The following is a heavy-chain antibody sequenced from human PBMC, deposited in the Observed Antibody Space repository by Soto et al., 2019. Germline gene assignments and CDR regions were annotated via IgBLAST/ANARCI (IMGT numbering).Heavy chain of an antibody. CDR2: INPEGNAK. D-gene: IGHD5-18*01. Sequence: WGSLSLSCSGFGFSINPYYMNWIRQPPGKGLEWVANINPEGNAKTYVDPVKGRFIVSRYNTRNSLDLKMNSLRVEDSAVYFCAAWDTSNIWGQGILVTVSS. CDR3: AAWDTSNI. V-gene: IGHV3-7*01. CDR1: GFSINPYY. J-gene: IGHJ4*02.